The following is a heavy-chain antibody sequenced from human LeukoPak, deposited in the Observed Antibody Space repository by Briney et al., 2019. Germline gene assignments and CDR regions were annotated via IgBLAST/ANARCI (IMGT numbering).Heavy chain of an antibody. D-gene: IGHD3-3*01. Sequence: GGSLRLSCAASGFTFSDYYMSWIRQAPGKGLEWVSYISSSSSTIYYADSVKGRFTISRDNAKNSLYLQMNSLKTEDTAVYYCTTDVYVLRFLEWSTPWGQGTLVTVSS. CDR2: ISSSSSTI. J-gene: IGHJ5*02. CDR1: GFTFSDYY. V-gene: IGHV3-11*01. CDR3: TTDVYVLRFLEWSTP.